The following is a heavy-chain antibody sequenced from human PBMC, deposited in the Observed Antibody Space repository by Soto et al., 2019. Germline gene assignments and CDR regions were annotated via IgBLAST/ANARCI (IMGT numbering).Heavy chain of an antibody. J-gene: IGHJ5*02. Sequence: SETLSLTCTVSGGSIGSPNNYWVWIRQAPGRGLEWIGHIYPNGNTNYTPSLKSRVTISIDTSKTPFSLKLNSVTAADTAVYYCAKIYCSGGSCYPAWFEPWGQGILVTVSS. CDR3: AKIYCSGGSCYPAWFEP. V-gene: IGHV4-61*05. D-gene: IGHD2-15*01. CDR1: GGSIGSPNNY. CDR2: IYPNGNT.